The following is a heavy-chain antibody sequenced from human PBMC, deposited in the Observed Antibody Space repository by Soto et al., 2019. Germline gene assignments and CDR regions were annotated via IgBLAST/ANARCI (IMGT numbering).Heavy chain of an antibody. V-gene: IGHV1-69*02. CDR2: IIPIAAIA. CDR3: ARGSTIVRGAPSWFDP. CDR1: GGTFSRYT. D-gene: IGHD3-10*01. J-gene: IGHJ5*02. Sequence: QVQLVQSGAEVKKPGSSVKVSCKASGGTFSRYTINWVRQAPGQGLEWMGRIIPIAAIANYTQKFQGRVTMPVDNSSTTAYMELSSLRSDDTAVYYCARGSTIVRGAPSWFDPWGQGTLVTVSS.